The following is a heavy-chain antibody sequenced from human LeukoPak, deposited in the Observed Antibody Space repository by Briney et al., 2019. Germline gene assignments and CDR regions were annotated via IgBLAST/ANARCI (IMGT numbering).Heavy chain of an antibody. D-gene: IGHD2-8*01. CDR1: GDSISSGTYC. J-gene: IGHJ5*02. CDR2: IYTGGGT. V-gene: IGHV4-61*02. CDR3: ARALCTNGICEWFDP. Sequence: SETLSLTCSVSGDSISSGTYCWSWVRQPAGKGLEWIGRIYTGGGTNYNPSLKSRVTISIDTSKNQFSLKLSSVTAADTAMYYCARALCTNGICEWFDPWGQGTLVTVSS.